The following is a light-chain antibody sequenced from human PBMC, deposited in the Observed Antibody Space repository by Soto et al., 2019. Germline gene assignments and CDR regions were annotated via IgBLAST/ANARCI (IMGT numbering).Light chain of an antibody. CDR1: QTVSSFY. CDR2: GVS. J-gene: IGKJ5*01. V-gene: IGKV3-20*01. Sequence: EVVLTQSPGTLSLSPGERATLSCRASQTVSSFYLAWYQQKPCQAHRLLIYGVSSRATGIPDRFSGSGSGTDFTPSISRLEPQDFAVYFCQQYGGSPPITFGQGTRLEIK. CDR3: QQYGGSPPIT.